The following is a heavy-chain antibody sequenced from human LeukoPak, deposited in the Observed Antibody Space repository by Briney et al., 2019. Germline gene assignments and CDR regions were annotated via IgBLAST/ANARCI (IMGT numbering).Heavy chain of an antibody. V-gene: IGHV4-38-2*01. J-gene: IGHJ4*02. CDR3: ARHYGNKPEKHFDY. D-gene: IGHD4-11*01. Sequence: SETLSLTCAVSGYSISSGYYWGWIRQPPGNGLEWIGSIYHSGNTYYSPSLKSRVTISVDTSKNQFSLKLNSVTAADTAVYYCARHYGNKPEKHFDYSGQGTLVTVSS. CDR1: GYSISSGYY. CDR2: IYHSGNT.